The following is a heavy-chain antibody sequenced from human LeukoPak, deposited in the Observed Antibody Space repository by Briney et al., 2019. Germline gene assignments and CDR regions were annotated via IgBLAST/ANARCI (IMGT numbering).Heavy chain of an antibody. CDR2: ISSSSSYI. V-gene: IGHV3-21*04. CDR1: GFTFSSYS. J-gene: IGHJ5*02. CDR3: ARVTRVRGVIGGFDP. D-gene: IGHD3-10*01. Sequence: GGYLRLSCAASGFTFSSYSMNWVRQAPGKGREWVSSISSSSSYIYYADSVKGRFTISRDNAKTSLYLQMNSLRAEDTAVYYCARVTRVRGVIGGFDPWGQGTLVTVSS.